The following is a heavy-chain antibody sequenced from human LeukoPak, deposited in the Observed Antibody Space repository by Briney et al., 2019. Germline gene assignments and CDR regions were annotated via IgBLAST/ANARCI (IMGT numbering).Heavy chain of an antibody. CDR3: ARAATVWTTRPGTHFDS. D-gene: IGHD1-14*01. CDR2: ISGSSSYI. Sequence: GGSLRLSCAASGFPFSSYNRTWVRQAPGRGLEWVSSISGSSSYIYYADSAKGRFSISTDNAKNSLYLQMNSLRAEDTAVYYCARAATVWTTRPGTHFDSWGQGTLVTVSS. J-gene: IGHJ4*02. V-gene: IGHV3-21*01. CDR1: GFPFSSYN.